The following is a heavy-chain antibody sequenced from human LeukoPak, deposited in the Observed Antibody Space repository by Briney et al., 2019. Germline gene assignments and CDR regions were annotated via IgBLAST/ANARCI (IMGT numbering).Heavy chain of an antibody. CDR3: ARGAIVGGTTRGYGMDV. D-gene: IGHD3-3*01. CDR2: MNPNSGST. V-gene: IGHV1-8*01. J-gene: IGHJ6*02. CDR1: GYTFTTYD. Sequence: ASVKVSCKASGYTFTTYDINWVRQAPGQGLEWVSWMNPNSGSTVYAHTFQGRVTLARDNAKGTPYMELNSLTSEDTAVYYCARGAIVGGTTRGYGMDVWGQGTTVTVSS.